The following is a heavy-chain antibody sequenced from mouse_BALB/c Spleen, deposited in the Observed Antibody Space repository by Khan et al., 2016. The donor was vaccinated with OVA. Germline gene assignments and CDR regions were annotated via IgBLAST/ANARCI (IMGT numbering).Heavy chain of an antibody. J-gene: IGHJ2*01. V-gene: IGHV3-2*02. CDR2: ISYSGST. CDR1: GYSITSGYG. D-gene: IGHD2-4*01. Sequence: VQLKESGPGLVKPSQSLSLTCTVTGYSITSGYGWNWIRQFPGNKLEWMGYISYSGSTNYNPSLKSRISITRDTSKNQFFLQFNSVTTEDTATYSCARTARITYWGQGTTLTVSS. CDR3: ARTARITY.